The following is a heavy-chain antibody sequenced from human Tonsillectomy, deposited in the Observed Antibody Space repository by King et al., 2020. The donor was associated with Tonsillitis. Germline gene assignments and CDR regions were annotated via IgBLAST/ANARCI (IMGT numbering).Heavy chain of an antibody. J-gene: IGHJ2*01. CDR2: ISSSSSYI. V-gene: IGHV3-21*01. Sequence: VQLVESGGGLVKPGGSLRLSCAASGFTFSSYSMNWVRQAPGKGLEWVSSISSSSSYIYYADSVKGRFTISRDNAKNSLYLQMNSLRAEDTAVYYCARDSSYTAMVHYFDLWGRGPLVTVSS. CDR1: GFTFSSYS. CDR3: ARDSSYTAMVHYFDL. D-gene: IGHD5-18*01.